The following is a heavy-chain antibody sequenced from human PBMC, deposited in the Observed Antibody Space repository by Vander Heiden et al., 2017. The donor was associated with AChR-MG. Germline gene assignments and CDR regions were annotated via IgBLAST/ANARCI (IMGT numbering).Heavy chain of an antibody. CDR2: ISWNSGSI. J-gene: IGHJ4*02. Sequence: EVQLVESGGGLVQPGRSLRLSCAASGFPFDDYAMHWVRQAPGKGLEWVSGISWNSGSIGYADSVKGRFTISRDNAKNSLYLQMNSLRAEDTALYYCAKSIRGSGKPYFDYWGQGTLVTVSS. D-gene: IGHD3-10*01. CDR3: AKSIRGSGKPYFDY. CDR1: GFPFDDYA. V-gene: IGHV3-9*01.